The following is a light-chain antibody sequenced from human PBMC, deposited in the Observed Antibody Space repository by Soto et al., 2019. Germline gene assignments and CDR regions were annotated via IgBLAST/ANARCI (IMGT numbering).Light chain of an antibody. CDR1: QRIGRS. CDR3: QRSDDTPPWT. J-gene: IGKJ1*01. Sequence: DIQMTQYPSSLSASVGDRVTIACRASQRIGRSLSWYQQKPGTAPKVLIYAASNLQSGVPSRFSGSGSGTDSTLTISGLQPEDSATYYCQRSDDTPPWTFGQGTKVEIK. V-gene: IGKV1-39*01. CDR2: AAS.